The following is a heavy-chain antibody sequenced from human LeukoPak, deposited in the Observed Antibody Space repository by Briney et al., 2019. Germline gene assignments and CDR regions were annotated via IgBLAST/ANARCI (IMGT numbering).Heavy chain of an antibody. CDR1: RFTFSSYA. CDR2: ISGSGGST. CDR3: AKREGPHFDY. Sequence: GGSLRLSCAASRFTFSSYAMNWVRQAPGKGLEWVSTISGSGGSTYYADSVKGRFTISRDNSKNTLYLQMTSLRAGDTAVYYCAKREGPHFDYWGQGTLVTVSS. V-gene: IGHV3-23*01. J-gene: IGHJ4*02. D-gene: IGHD5-24*01.